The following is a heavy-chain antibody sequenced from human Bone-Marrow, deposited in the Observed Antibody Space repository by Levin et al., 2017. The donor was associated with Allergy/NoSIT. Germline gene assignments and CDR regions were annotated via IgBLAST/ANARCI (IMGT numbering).Heavy chain of an antibody. CDR2: VYYDGKT. CDR1: GDSVSSSSYY. J-gene: IGHJ6*02. V-gene: IGHV4-39*01. Sequence: PGGSLRLSCSVSGDSVSSSSYYWGWIRQPPGTGLEWIGSVYYDGKTYYNPSLKSRLTMSVDTSKNQFSLRLRSATAADTAVYYCAREYSSSHGVDVWGQGTAVNVSS. CDR3: AREYSSSHGVDV. D-gene: IGHD4-11*01.